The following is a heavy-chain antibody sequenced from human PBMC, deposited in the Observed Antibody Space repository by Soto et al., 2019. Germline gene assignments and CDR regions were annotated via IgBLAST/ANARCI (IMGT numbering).Heavy chain of an antibody. V-gene: IGHV4-59*08. CDR2: IYYSGST. D-gene: IGHD3-22*01. CDR3: ARHGMDYYDSSGYYYSPYYFDY. CDR1: GGSISSYY. Sequence: SETLSLTCTVSGGSISSYYWSWIRQPPGKGLEWIGYIYYSGSTNYNPSLKSRVTISVDTSKNQFSLKLSSVTAADTAVYYCARHGMDYYDSSGYYYSPYYFDYWGRGTLVTVSS. J-gene: IGHJ4*02.